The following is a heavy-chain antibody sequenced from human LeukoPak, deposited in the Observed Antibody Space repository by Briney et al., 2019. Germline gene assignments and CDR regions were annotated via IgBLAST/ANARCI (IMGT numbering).Heavy chain of an antibody. Sequence: ASVKVSCKASGGTFSSYAISWVRQAPGQGLEWMGGIIPIFGTANYAQKLQGRVTMTTDTSTSTAYMELRSLRSDDTAVYYCARVRYVGYYYYMDVWGKGTTVTVSS. J-gene: IGHJ6*03. D-gene: IGHD3-16*01. V-gene: IGHV1-69*05. CDR3: ARVRYVGYYYYMDV. CDR1: GGTFSSYA. CDR2: IIPIFGTA.